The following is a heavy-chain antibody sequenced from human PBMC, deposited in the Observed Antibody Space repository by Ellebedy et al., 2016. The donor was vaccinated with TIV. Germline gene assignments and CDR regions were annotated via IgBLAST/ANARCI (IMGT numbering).Heavy chain of an antibody. Sequence: LSLTCAASGFTFSGYSMNWVRQAPGKGLEWVSHISSSGSSMYYADSVKGRFTISRDNARNSLYLQMNALRAEDTAVYYCARDTGTTPYFDYWGQGALVTVSS. CDR2: ISSSGSSM. J-gene: IGHJ4*02. D-gene: IGHD1-1*01. CDR1: GFTFSGYS. CDR3: ARDTGTTPYFDY. V-gene: IGHV3-48*04.